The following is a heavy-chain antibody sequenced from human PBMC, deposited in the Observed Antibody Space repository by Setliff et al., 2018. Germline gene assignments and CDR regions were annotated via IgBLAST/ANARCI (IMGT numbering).Heavy chain of an antibody. J-gene: IGHJ3*02. CDR2: ISTYTGKT. CDR1: GYIFTTYG. Sequence: ASVKVSCKASGYIFTTYGFNWVRQAPGQGLEWMGMISTYTGKTTYAQKFQGRVTMTTDTSTSTAYMELRSLRSDDTAVYYCARDLDYQYYYETSGRDAFDIWGLGTTVTVSS. D-gene: IGHD3-22*01. CDR3: ARDLDYQYYYETSGRDAFDI. V-gene: IGHV1-18*01.